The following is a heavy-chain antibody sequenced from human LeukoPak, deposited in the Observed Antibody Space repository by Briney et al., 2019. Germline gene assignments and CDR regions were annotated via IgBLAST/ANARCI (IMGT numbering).Heavy chain of an antibody. CDR2: ISSSSSYI. CDR3: ARGRGYCSSTSCHDHFDY. CDR1: GFTFSSYS. J-gene: IGHJ4*02. Sequence: GGSLRLSCAASGFTFSSYSMNWVRQAPGKGLEWVSSISSSSSYIYYADSVKGRFTISRDNAKNSLYLQMNSLRAEDTAVYYCARGRGYCSSTSCHDHFDYWGQGTLVTVSS. D-gene: IGHD2-2*01. V-gene: IGHV3-21*01.